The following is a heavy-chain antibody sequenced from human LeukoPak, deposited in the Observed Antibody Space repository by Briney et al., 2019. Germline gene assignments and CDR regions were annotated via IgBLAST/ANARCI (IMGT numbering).Heavy chain of an antibody. CDR3: ASQYSGYDPNDAFDI. Sequence: GASVKVSCKASGYTFTSYAMNWVRQAPGQGLEWMGWINTNTGNPTYAQSFTGRFVFSLDTSVSTAYLQISSLKAEDTAVYYCASQYSGYDPNDAFDIWGQGTMVTVSS. CDR1: GYTFTSYA. J-gene: IGHJ3*02. V-gene: IGHV7-4-1*02. CDR2: INTNTGNP. D-gene: IGHD5-12*01.